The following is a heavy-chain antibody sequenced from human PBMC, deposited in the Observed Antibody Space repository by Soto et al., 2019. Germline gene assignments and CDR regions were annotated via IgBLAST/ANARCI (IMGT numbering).Heavy chain of an antibody. D-gene: IGHD3-22*01. CDR1: GDTFSSYA. J-gene: IGHJ6*02. V-gene: IGHV1-69*13. CDR2: IIPIFGTA. CDR3: ARDKSDSSGYYYVRDYYGMDV. Sequence: SVKVSCKASGDTFSSYAISWVRQAPGQGLEWMGGIIPIFGTANYAQKFQGRVTITADESTSTAYMELSSLRSEDTAVYYCARDKSDSSGYYYVRDYYGMDVWGQGTTVTVSS.